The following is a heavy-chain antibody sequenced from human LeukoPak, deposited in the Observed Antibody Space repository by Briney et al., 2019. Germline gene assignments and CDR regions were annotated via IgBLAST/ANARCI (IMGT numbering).Heavy chain of an antibody. V-gene: IGHV1-24*01. D-gene: IGHD6-13*01. Sequence: VSVKVSCKVSGYTLTELSMHWVRQAPGKGLEWMGGFDPEDGETIYAQKFQGRVTMTEDTSTDTAYMELSSLRSEDTAVYYCATDYSSSWYFDYWGQGTLVTVSS. CDR1: GYTLTELS. CDR3: ATDYSSSWYFDY. J-gene: IGHJ4*02. CDR2: FDPEDGET.